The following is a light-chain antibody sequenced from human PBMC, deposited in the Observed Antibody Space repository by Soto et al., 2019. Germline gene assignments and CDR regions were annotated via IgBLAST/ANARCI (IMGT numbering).Light chain of an antibody. V-gene: IGKV3-15*01. CDR1: QIISDT. CDR3: QHCQPYGDSPPLT. Sequence: IVRTQSPATLSVSPGGRATLSCRASQIISDTLAWYQQKPGQAPRLLIHGASTRATGFPDRFSGSGSGTDFTLTISRLEPEDFAVYYCQHCQPYGDSPPLTFGGRTKVDI. J-gene: IGKJ4*01. CDR2: GAS.